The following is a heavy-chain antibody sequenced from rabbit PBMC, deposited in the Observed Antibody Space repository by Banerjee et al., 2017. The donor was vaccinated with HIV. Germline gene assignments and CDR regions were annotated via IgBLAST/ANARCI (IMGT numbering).Heavy chain of an antibody. Sequence: QSLEESGGDLVKPGASLTLTCTASGFSFSSSYYMYWVRQAPGKGLEWIACIYTGSGGSTAYASWAKGRFTGSKTSSTTVTLQMTSLTVADTATYFCARGYSSDGDVNLWGQGTLVTVS. CDR1: GFSFSSSYY. CDR2: IYTGSGGST. V-gene: IGHV1S40*01. J-gene: IGHJ4*01. CDR3: ARGYSSDGDVNL. D-gene: IGHD4-1*01.